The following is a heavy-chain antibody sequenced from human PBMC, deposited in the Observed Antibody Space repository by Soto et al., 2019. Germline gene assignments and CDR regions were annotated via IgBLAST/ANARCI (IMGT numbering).Heavy chain of an antibody. CDR1: GGTFSSYA. J-gene: IGHJ3*02. Sequence: SVKVSCKAAGGTFSSYAISWVRQAPGQGLEWMGGIIPIFGTANYAQKFQGRVTITADESTSTAYMELSSLRSEDTAVYYCARDRAATGSDAFDIWGQGTMVTVSS. D-gene: IGHD2-15*01. V-gene: IGHV1-69*13. CDR2: IIPIFGTA. CDR3: ARDRAATGSDAFDI.